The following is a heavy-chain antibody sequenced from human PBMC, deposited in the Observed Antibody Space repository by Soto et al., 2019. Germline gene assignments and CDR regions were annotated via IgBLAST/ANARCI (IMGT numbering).Heavy chain of an antibody. CDR2: VSEDSGTT. Sequence: PGGSLRLSCAASGFIFSNYEVDWVRQAPGKGLEWVSHVSEDSGTTHYADSVKGRFTISRDNAKNSLYLQMKSLRSEDTAVYFCVREYCAGGACSDAFDLWGQGTLVTVSS. CDR1: GFIFSNYE. D-gene: IGHD2-21*01. CDR3: VREYCAGGACSDAFDL. J-gene: IGHJ3*01. V-gene: IGHV3-48*03.